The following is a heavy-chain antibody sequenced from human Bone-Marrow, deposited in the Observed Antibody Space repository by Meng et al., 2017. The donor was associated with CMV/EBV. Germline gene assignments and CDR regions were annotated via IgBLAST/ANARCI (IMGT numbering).Heavy chain of an antibody. Sequence: GEYPKISCKGSGYSFTSYWIGWVRQMPGKGLEWMGIIYPGDSDTRYSPSFQGQVTISADKSISTAYLQWSSLKASDTAMYYCARHPRGGPRVVWFGGDFDYWGQGTLVTVSS. J-gene: IGHJ4*02. CDR3: ARHPRGGPRVVWFGGDFDY. V-gene: IGHV5-51*01. D-gene: IGHD3-10*01. CDR1: GYSFTSYW. CDR2: IYPGDSDT.